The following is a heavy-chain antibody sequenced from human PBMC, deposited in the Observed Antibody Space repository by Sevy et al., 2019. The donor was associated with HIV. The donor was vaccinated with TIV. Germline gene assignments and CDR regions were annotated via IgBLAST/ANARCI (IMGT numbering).Heavy chain of an antibody. D-gene: IGHD6-13*01. CDR1: GFTFRSYA. Sequence: GGSLRLSCATSGFTFRSYAMHWVRQAPGKGLEWVAVISHDGSNKYYADSVKGRFTISRDNSKNTLYLQMNSLRPEDTAVDDCARDLGGSSWGGYGMDVWGQGTTVTVSS. CDR3: ARDLGGSSWGGYGMDV. CDR2: ISHDGSNK. V-gene: IGHV3-30-3*01. J-gene: IGHJ6*02.